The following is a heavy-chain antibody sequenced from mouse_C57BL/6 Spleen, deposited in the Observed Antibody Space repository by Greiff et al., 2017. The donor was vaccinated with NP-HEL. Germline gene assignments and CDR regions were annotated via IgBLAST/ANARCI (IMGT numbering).Heavy chain of an antibody. V-gene: IGHV3-6*01. CDR1: GYSITSGYY. CDR2: ISYDGSN. D-gene: IGHD1-2*01. Sequence: DVKLQESGPGLVKPSQSLSLTCSVTGYSITSGYYWNWIRQFPGNKLEWMGYISYDGSNNYNPSLKNRISITRDTSKNQFFLKLNSVTTEDTATYYCARDYYGRGFAYWGQGTLVTVSA. CDR3: ARDYYGRGFAY. J-gene: IGHJ3*01.